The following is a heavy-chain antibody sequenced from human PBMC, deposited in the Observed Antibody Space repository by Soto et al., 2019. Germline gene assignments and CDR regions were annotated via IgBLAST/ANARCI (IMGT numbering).Heavy chain of an antibody. J-gene: IGHJ4*02. CDR1: GFTFSSYG. CDR3: AKLASVVTIFDY. CDR2: ISYDGSNK. Sequence: PGGSLRLSCAASGFTFSSYGMHWVRQAPGKGLEWVAVISYDGSNKYYADSVKGRFTISRDNSKNTLYLQMNSLRAEDTAVHYCAKLASVVTIFDYWGQGTLVTVSS. V-gene: IGHV3-30*18. D-gene: IGHD2-15*01.